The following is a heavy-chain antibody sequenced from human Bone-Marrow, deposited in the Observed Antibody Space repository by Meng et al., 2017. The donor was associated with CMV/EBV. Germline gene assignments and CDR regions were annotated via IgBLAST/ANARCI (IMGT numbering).Heavy chain of an antibody. CDR3: VRVSDAIFGAFDY. J-gene: IGHJ4*02. Sequence: SETLSLTCTVSGGSISSYYWSWIRQPPGKGLEWIGYIYYSGSTYYNPSLKSRVTISVDTSKNQFSLKLSSVTAADTAVYYCVRVSDAIFGAFDYWGQGTLVTVSS. D-gene: IGHD3-3*01. CDR1: GGSISSYY. CDR2: IYYSGST. V-gene: IGHV4-59*08.